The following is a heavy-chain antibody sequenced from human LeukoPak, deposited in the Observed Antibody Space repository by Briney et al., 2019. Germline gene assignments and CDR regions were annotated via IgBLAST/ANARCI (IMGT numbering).Heavy chain of an antibody. CDR2: IYYSGST. V-gene: IGHV4-31*03. CDR3: ASGQHGVVITQLDP. J-gene: IGHJ5*02. Sequence: PSETLSLTCTVSGGSISSGGYYWSWIRQHPGKGLEWIGYIYYSGSTYYNPFLKSRVTISVDTSKNQFSLKLSSVTAADTAVYYCASGQHGVVITQLDPWGQGTLVTVSS. D-gene: IGHD3-3*01. CDR1: GGSISSGGYY.